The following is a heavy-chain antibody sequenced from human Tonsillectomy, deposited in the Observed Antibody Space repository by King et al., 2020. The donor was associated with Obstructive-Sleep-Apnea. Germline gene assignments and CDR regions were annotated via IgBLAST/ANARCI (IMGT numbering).Heavy chain of an antibody. CDR1: GGSISSYY. D-gene: IGHD5-12*01. V-gene: IGHV4-59*08. J-gene: IGHJ3*02. CDR3: ARPRRATSGAFDI. Sequence: VQLQESGPGLVKPSETLSLTCTVSGGSISSYYWSWIRQPPGKGLEWIGYIYYSGSTNYNPSLKSRVTISVDTSKNQFSLKLSSVTAADTAVYYCARPRRATSGAFDIWGQGIMVTVSS. CDR2: IYYSGST.